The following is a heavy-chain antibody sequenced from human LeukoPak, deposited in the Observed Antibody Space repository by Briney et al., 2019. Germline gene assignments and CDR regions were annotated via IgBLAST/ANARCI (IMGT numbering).Heavy chain of an antibody. CDR1: GFSFSSFG. D-gene: IGHD1-26*01. CDR3: ARTIVGATQGNWFDP. J-gene: IGHJ5*02. V-gene: IGHV3-74*01. Sequence: PGGSLRLSCAASGFSFSSFGMHWVRQAPGKGLVWVSRINSDGSSTSYADSVKGRFTISRDNAKNTLYLQMNSLRAEDTAVYYCARTIVGATQGNWFDPWGQGTLVTVSS. CDR2: INSDGSST.